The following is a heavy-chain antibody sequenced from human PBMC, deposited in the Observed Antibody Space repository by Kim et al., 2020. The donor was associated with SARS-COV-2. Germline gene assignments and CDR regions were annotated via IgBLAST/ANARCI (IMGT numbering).Heavy chain of an antibody. D-gene: IGHD6-19*01. CDR2: IYYSGST. V-gene: IGHV4-39*01. Sequence: SETLSLTCTVSGGSISSSSYYWGWIRQPPGKGLEWIGSIYYSGSTYYNPSLKSRVTISVDTSKNQFSLKLSSVTAADTAVYYCARRRLAVAGKGGAEYFQHWGQGTLVTVSS. CDR3: ARRRLAVAGKGGAEYFQH. J-gene: IGHJ1*01. CDR1: GGSISSSSYY.